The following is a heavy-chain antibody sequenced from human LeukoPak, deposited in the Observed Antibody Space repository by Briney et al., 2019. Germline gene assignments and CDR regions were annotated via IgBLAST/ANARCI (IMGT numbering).Heavy chain of an antibody. CDR2: IYYSGTT. J-gene: IGHJ4*02. Sequence: SETLSLTCTVSGGSIRSSYYYWGWIRQPPGRGLEWIGSIYYSGTTYYNPSLKSRVTISVDTSRNQFSLSLNSVTAADTAVYYCARGGSRLTTAGDLDYWGQGTLVTVSS. V-gene: IGHV4-39*01. CDR3: ARGGSRLTTAGDLDY. D-gene: IGHD3-16*01. CDR1: GGSIRSSYYY.